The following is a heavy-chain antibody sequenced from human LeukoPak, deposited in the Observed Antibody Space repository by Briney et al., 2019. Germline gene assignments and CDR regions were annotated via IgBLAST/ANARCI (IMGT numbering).Heavy chain of an antibody. CDR3: ATETIGRHYDY. J-gene: IGHJ4*02. D-gene: IGHD1-14*01. V-gene: IGHV3-21*01. Sequence: GGSLRLSCAASGFTFSSCGFNWVRQAPGKGLEWVSSIGPTGTDRYYADSVRGRFTISRDNAKNSMYLQMDSLRDEDTAAYYCATETIGRHYDYWGQGTLLTVSS. CDR1: GFTFSSCG. CDR2: IGPTGTDR.